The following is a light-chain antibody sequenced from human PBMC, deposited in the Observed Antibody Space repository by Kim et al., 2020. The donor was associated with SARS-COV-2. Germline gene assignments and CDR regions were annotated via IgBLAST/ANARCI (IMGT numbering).Light chain of an antibody. V-gene: IGKV3-15*01. CDR3: HQCNKWTPLT. Sequence: GERATLSCPASQGVSIDSAWHQHKPGQAPSLLIYGASTRPTGIPARFSGSASGTEFTLPIRCLESEDFVVYYCHQCNKWTPLTFGAGTQVEIK. J-gene: IGKJ4*01. CDR2: GAS. CDR1: QGVSID.